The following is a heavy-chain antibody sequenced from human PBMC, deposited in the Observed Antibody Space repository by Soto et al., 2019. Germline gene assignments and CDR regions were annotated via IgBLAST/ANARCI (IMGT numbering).Heavy chain of an antibody. CDR2: ISSSGYI. Sequence: PVGSLRLAYAASGFNFKSYTINWVRQAPGKRLEWLSSISSSGYIFSTDSVRGRFTISRDNAKNSVYLQINSLRAEDTAVYFCARDCSGGSCYPGMDVWGQGTTVTVSS. CDR1: GFNFKSYT. J-gene: IGHJ6*02. CDR3: ARDCSGGSCYPGMDV. V-gene: IGHV3-21*01. D-gene: IGHD2-15*01.